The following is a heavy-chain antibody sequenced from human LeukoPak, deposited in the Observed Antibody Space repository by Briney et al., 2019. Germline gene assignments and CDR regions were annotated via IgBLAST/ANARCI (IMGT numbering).Heavy chain of an antibody. Sequence: GGSLRLSCAASGFTVSSNYMSWVRQAPGKGLEWVSVIYSGGNTHHADSVEGRFTISRDKSENMLYLQMNSLRAEDTAVYYCALDRGYSSAFDIWGQGTMVTVSS. CDR2: IYSGGNT. CDR1: GFTVSSNY. V-gene: IGHV3-66*01. J-gene: IGHJ3*02. CDR3: ALDRGYSSAFDI. D-gene: IGHD5-18*01.